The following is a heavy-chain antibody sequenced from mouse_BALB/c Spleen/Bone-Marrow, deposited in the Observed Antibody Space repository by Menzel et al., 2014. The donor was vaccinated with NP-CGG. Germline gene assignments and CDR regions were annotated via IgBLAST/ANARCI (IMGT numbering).Heavy chain of an antibody. CDR2: INPSSGGT. Sequence: QVQLKDSGAELVKPGASVKLSCKASGYTFTSYFLYWVKQRPGQGLEWIGEINPSSGGTNFNEKFKSKATLTIDKSSSTVYMQLSSLTSEDSAVYYCTRSGPGFAYWGQGTLVTVSA. CDR1: GYTFTSYF. J-gene: IGHJ3*01. CDR3: TRSGPGFAY. V-gene: IGHV1S81*02.